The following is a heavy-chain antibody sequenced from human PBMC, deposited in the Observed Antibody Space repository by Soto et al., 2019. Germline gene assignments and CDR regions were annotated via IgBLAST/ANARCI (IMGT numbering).Heavy chain of an antibody. Sequence: GASVKVSCKASGYTFTSYAMHCVRQAPGQRLEWMGWINAGNGNTKYSQKFQGRVTITRDTSASTAYMELSSLRSEDTAVYYCARSAMEQWLVLGWFDPWGQGTLVTVSS. CDR1: GYTFTSYA. D-gene: IGHD6-19*01. CDR3: ARSAMEQWLVLGWFDP. V-gene: IGHV1-3*01. J-gene: IGHJ5*02. CDR2: INAGNGNT.